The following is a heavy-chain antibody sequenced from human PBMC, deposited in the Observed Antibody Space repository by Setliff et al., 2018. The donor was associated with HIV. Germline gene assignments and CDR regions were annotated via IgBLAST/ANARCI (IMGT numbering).Heavy chain of an antibody. CDR1: GGSISSRNW. CDR3: ASSNELIAADYNFWSGYPTAHAFDI. CDR2: IYYSGST. V-gene: IGHV4-39*01. D-gene: IGHD3-3*01. Sequence: PSETLSLTCAVSGGSISSRNWWSWVRQPPGKRLEWLGSIYYSGSTYYNPSLKSRVTIFVDTSKNQFSLRLSSVTAADTAVYYCASSNELIAADYNFWSGYPTAHAFDIWGQGTMVTVSS. J-gene: IGHJ3*02.